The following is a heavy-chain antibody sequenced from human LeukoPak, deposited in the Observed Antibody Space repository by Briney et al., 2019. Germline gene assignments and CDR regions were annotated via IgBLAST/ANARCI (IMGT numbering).Heavy chain of an antibody. CDR2: IYYSGST. J-gene: IGHJ4*02. Sequence: SETLSLTCTVSGGSISSGGYYWSWIRQHPGKGLEWIGYIYYSGSTYYNPSLKSRVTISVDTSKNQFSLKLSSVTAADTAVCYCARSVTYYDILTGYQGPRYFDYWGQGTLVTVSS. CDR3: ARSVTYYDILTGYQGPRYFDY. V-gene: IGHV4-31*03. CDR1: GGSISSGGYY. D-gene: IGHD3-9*01.